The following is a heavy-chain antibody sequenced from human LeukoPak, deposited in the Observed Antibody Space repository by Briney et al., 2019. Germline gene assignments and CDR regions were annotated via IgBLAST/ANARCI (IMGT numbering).Heavy chain of an antibody. Sequence: SETLSLTCAVSGGSFSGYYWSWIRQPPGKGLEWIGEINHSGSTNYNPSLKSRVTISVDTSKNQFSLKLSSVTAADTAVYYCARREGYDILTGYYADYWGQGTLVTVSS. CDR1: GGSFSGYY. CDR3: ARREGYDILTGYYADY. J-gene: IGHJ4*02. V-gene: IGHV4-34*01. D-gene: IGHD3-9*01. CDR2: INHSGST.